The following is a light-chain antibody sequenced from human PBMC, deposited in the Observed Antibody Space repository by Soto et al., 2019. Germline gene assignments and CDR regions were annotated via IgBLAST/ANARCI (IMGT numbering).Light chain of an antibody. CDR1: QSVGNN. CDR2: DAS. Sequence: ENVLTRSRVTLYLSPGERATRSCRASQSVGNNLAWYQQRPGQAPTLLISDASSRATGIPDRFSGSGSGTDFTLTISRLEPEDFALYYCQQYGPSLITFGQGSRLAIK. CDR3: QQYGPSLIT. J-gene: IGKJ5*01. V-gene: IGKV3-20*01.